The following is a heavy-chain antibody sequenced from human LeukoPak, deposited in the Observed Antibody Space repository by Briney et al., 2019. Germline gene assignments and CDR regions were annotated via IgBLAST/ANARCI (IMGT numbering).Heavy chain of an antibody. Sequence: ASVKVSCKASGYTFTGYYMHWVRQAPGQGLEWMGWINPNSGGTNYAQKFQGRVTMTRDTSISTAYMELSRLRSDDTAVYYCATLPKVANGNYFDYWGQGTLVTVSS. J-gene: IGHJ4*02. V-gene: IGHV1-2*02. CDR3: ATLPKVANGNYFDY. D-gene: IGHD5-12*01. CDR1: GYTFTGYY. CDR2: INPNSGGT.